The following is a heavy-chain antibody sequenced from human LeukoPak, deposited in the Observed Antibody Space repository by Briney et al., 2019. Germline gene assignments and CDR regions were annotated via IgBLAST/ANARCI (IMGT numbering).Heavy chain of an antibody. J-gene: IGHJ1*01. CDR2: ISYDGSNK. CDR3: AKDQGDMIVEGYFQH. D-gene: IGHD3-22*01. Sequence: GGSLRLSCAASGFTFSSYGMHWVREAPGKGLEWVAVISYDGSNKYYADSVKGRFTISRDNSKNTLYLQMNSLRAEDTAVYYCAKDQGDMIVEGYFQHWGQGTLVTVSS. V-gene: IGHV3-30*18. CDR1: GFTFSSYG.